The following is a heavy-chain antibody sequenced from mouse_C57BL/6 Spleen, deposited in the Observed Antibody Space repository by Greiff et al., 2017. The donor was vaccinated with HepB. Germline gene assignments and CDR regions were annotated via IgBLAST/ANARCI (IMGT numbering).Heavy chain of an antibody. CDR1: GYTFTDYE. J-gene: IGHJ3*01. Sequence: LVRPGASVTLSCKASGYTFTDYEMHWVKQTPVHGLEWIGAIDPETGGTAYNQKFKGKAILTADKSSSTAYMELRSLTSEDSAVYYCTRGDYDLAWFAYWGQGTLVTVSA. CDR2: IDPETGGT. CDR3: TRGDYDLAWFAY. V-gene: IGHV1-15*01. D-gene: IGHD2-4*01.